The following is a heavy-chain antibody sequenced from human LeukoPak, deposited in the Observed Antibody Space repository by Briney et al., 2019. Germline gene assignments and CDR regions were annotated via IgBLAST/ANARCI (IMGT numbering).Heavy chain of an antibody. V-gene: IGHV3-53*01. CDR3: ARVGDHFHWYLDL. J-gene: IGHJ2*01. CDR1: GFTVSTNY. D-gene: IGHD3-3*02. CDR2: LYSGSST. Sequence: GGSLRLSCAASGFTVSTNYMNWVRQAPGKGLEWVSILYSGSSTYYADSVEGRLIVSRDSSKNTLSLQMNDLRAEDTAVYYCARVGDHFHWYLDLWGRGTLVTVSS.